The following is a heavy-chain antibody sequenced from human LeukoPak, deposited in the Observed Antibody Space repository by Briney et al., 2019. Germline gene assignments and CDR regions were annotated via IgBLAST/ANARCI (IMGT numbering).Heavy chain of an antibody. CDR2: IRYDGNNK. Sequence: GGSLRLSCAASGFTFRSYGMHWVRQAPGKGLEWVAFIRYDGNNKYYADSVKGRFTISRDNSKNTLYLQMNSLRAEDTAVYYCAELGITMIGGVWGKGTTVTISS. CDR1: GFTFRSYG. V-gene: IGHV3-30*02. D-gene: IGHD3-10*02. J-gene: IGHJ6*04. CDR3: AELGITMIGGV.